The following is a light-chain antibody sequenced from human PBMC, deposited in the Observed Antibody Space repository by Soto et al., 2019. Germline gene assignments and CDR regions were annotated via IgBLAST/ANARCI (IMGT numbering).Light chain of an antibody. CDR2: DAS. J-gene: IGKJ3*01. V-gene: IGKV1-33*01. CDR3: QQYDNLPPFT. CDR1: QDISNF. Sequence: DLQMTQSPSSLSASVGDRVTITCQASQDISNFLNWYQQKPGTAPKLLIYDASNLETGVPSRFSGSGSGTDFTFTISSQQPEDIATYYCQQYDNLPPFTFGPGTKVDIK.